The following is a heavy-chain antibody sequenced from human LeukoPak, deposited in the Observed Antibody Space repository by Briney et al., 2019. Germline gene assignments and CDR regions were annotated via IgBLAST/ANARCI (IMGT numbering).Heavy chain of an antibody. CDR2: IYHSGST. D-gene: IGHD2-2*01. CDR1: GGSISSGGYY. CDR3: ARESGPEYCSSTSCFIDY. Sequence: SETLSLTCTVSGGSISSGGYYYSWIRQPPGKGLEWIGYIYHSGSTYYNPSLKSRVTISVDRSKNQFSLKLSSVTAADTAVYYCARESGPEYCSSTSCFIDYWGQGTLVTVS. V-gene: IGHV4-30-2*01. J-gene: IGHJ4*02.